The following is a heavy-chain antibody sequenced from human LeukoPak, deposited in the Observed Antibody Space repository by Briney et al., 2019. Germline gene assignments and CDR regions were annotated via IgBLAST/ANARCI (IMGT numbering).Heavy chain of an antibody. CDR3: ARDFYCSGGSCPHYYYYYGMDV. CDR1: GFTFSDYY. J-gene: IGHJ6*02. Sequence: GGSLRLSCAASGFTFSDYYINWIRQAPGEGLEWVSHISSSGRLMQYADSVKGRFTISRDNAKNSLYLQMNSLRAEDTAVYYCARDFYCSGGSCPHYYYYYGMDVWGQGTTVTVSS. CDR2: ISSSGRLM. D-gene: IGHD2-15*01. V-gene: IGHV3-11*01.